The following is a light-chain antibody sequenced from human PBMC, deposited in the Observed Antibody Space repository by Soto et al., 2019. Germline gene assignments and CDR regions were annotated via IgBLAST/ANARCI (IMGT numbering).Light chain of an antibody. CDR2: GAS. Sequence: ETVMTQSPATLSVSPGCRFTLSCRASQIIRTNLAWYQHKPVQAPRLLIYGASTRATGVPARFSGSGSGTEFALTISGLQYEDSAVYYCKQYQDGWKFGQGTKGDIK. V-gene: IGKV3-15*01. J-gene: IGKJ1*01. CDR3: KQYQDGWK. CDR1: QIIRTN.